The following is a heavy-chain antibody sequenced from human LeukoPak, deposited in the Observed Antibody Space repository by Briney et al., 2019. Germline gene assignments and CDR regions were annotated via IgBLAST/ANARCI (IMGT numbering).Heavy chain of an antibody. CDR2: IIPILGIA. J-gene: IGHJ5*02. CDR1: GGTFSSYA. D-gene: IGHD6-13*01. Sequence: SVKVSCKASGGTFSSYAISWVRQAPGQGPEWMGRIIPILGIANYAQKFQGRVTITADKSTSTAYMELSSLRSEDTAVYYCARFSRQLVPWFDPWGQGTLVTVSS. V-gene: IGHV1-69*04. CDR3: ARFSRQLVPWFDP.